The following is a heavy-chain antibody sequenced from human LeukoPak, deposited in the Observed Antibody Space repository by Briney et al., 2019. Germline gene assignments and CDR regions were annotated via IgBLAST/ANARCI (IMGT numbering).Heavy chain of an antibody. CDR3: TKRVKYGGTWDHFAD. CDR1: GFTFSSYS. D-gene: IGHD1-26*01. Sequence: GGSLRLSCAASGFTFSSYSMNWVRQAPGKGLEWVSTVNADGGNTYYADFVKGRFTISRDNSKSTLILQMNSLRVEDTALYYCTKRVKYGGTWDHFADWGQGTLVTVSS. CDR2: VNADGGNT. J-gene: IGHJ4*02. V-gene: IGHV3-23*01.